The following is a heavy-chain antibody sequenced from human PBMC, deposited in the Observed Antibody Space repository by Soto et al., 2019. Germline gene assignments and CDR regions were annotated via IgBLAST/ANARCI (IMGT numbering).Heavy chain of an antibody. CDR2: ISGSGGST. D-gene: IGHD3-3*01. Sequence: GGSLRLSCAASGFTFSSYAMSWVRQAPGKGLEWVSAISGSGGSTYYADSVKGRFTISRDNSKNTLYLQMNSLRAEDTAVYYCAKDRLRNYDFWSGYSYYYGMDVWGQGTTVTV. CDR1: GFTFSSYA. V-gene: IGHV3-23*01. CDR3: AKDRLRNYDFWSGYSYYYGMDV. J-gene: IGHJ6*02.